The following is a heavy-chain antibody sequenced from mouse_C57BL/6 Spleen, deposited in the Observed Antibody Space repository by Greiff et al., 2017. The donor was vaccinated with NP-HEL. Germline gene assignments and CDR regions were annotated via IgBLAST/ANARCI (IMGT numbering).Heavy chain of an antibody. CDR1: GYTFTSYW. Sequence: QVQLQQPGAELVMPGASVKLSCKASGYTFTSYWMHWVKQRPGQGLEWIGEIDPSDSYTNYNQKFKGKSTLTVDKSSSTAYMQLSSRTSEDSAVYDRARKRRDYPHPYAMDDWGQGTTVTVSS. CDR2: IDPSDSYT. D-gene: IGHD5-5*01. J-gene: IGHJ4*01. V-gene: IGHV1-69*01. CDR3: ARKRRDYPHPYAMDD.